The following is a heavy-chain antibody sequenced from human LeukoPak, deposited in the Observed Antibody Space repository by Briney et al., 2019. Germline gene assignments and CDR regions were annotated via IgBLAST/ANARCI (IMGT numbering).Heavy chain of an antibody. V-gene: IGHV3-64*01. D-gene: IGHD3-10*01. CDR1: GFTFSSYA. J-gene: IGHJ4*02. CDR3: AMGEYGSGSYYFDY. Sequence: GGSLRLSCAASGFTFSSYAMRWVRQAPGKGLEYVSAISSNGGSTYYANSVKGRFTISRDNSKNTLYLQMGSLRAEDMAVYYCAMGEYGSGSYYFDYWGQGTLVTVSS. CDR2: ISSNGGST.